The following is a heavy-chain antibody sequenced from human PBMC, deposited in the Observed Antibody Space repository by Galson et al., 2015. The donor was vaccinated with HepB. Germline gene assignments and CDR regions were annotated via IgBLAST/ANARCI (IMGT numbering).Heavy chain of an antibody. CDR3: ARERGSAWSDAFDI. J-gene: IGHJ3*02. CDR2: ISYDGSNK. CDR1: GCTFSSYA. V-gene: IGHV3-30-3*01. Sequence: SLRLSCAASGCTFSSYAMHWVRQAPGKGLEWVAVISYDGSNKYYADSVKGRFTISRDNSKNTLYLQMNSLRAEDTAVYYCARERGSAWSDAFDIWGQGTMPTLSS. D-gene: IGHD6-19*01.